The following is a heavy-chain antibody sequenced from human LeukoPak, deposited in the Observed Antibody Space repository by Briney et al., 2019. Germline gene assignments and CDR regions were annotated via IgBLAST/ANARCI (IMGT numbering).Heavy chain of an antibody. V-gene: IGHV3-23*01. CDR1: GFTFSSYA. D-gene: IGHD3-10*01. J-gene: IGHJ4*02. CDR3: ARGTPMVRGVITFDY. Sequence: GGSLRLSCAASGFTFSSYAMSWVRQAPGKGLEWVSAISGSGGSTYYADSVKGRFTISRDNSKNTLYLQMNSLRAEDTAVYYCARGTPMVRGVITFDYWGQGTLVTVSS. CDR2: ISGSGGST.